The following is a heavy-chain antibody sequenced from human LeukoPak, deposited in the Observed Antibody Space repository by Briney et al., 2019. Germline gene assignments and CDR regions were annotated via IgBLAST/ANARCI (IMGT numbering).Heavy chain of an antibody. CDR3: ARDQLLQSRAFDI. Sequence: PGGSLRLSCAASGFTVSSNYMSWVRQAPGKGLEWVSVIYSGGSTYYADSVKGRFTISRDNSKNTLYLQMNSLRAEDTAVYYCARDQLLQSRAFDIWGQGTMVTVSS. D-gene: IGHD1-1*01. CDR2: IYSGGST. J-gene: IGHJ3*02. V-gene: IGHV3-53*01. CDR1: GFTVSSNY.